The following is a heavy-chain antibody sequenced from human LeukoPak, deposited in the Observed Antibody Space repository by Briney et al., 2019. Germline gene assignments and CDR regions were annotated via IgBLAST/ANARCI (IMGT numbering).Heavy chain of an antibody. J-gene: IGHJ4*02. D-gene: IGHD3-16*02. CDR3: ARDQAITFGGVIVNPYYFDY. CDR2: ISAYNGNT. CDR1: GYTFTSYG. V-gene: IGHV1-18*01. Sequence: GASVKVSCKASGYTFTSYGISWVRQAPGQELEWMGWISAYNGNTNYAQKLQGRVTMTTDTSTSTAYMELRSLRSDDTAVYYCARDQAITFGGVIVNPYYFDYWGQGTLVTVSS.